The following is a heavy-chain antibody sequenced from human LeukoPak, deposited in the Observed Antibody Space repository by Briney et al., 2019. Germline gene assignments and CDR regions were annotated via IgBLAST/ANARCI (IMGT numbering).Heavy chain of an antibody. D-gene: IGHD3-9*01. CDR2: SIPVFGTP. Sequence: GASVKVSCKASGGTFTGYALSWVRQAPGQGLEWMGGSIPVFGTPTYAQNFQGRITITADESTSTAYTELSSLRSEDTAVYYCASVISYYDLLTGFHNVNYFDFWGQGTLVTVSS. CDR1: GGTFTGYA. CDR3: ASVISYYDLLTGFHNVNYFDF. V-gene: IGHV1-69*13. J-gene: IGHJ4*02.